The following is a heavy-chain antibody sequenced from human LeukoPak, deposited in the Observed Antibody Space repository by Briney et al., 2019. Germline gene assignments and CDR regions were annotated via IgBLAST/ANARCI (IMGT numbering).Heavy chain of an antibody. J-gene: IGHJ4*02. Sequence: TGGSLRLSCAASGFTFSSYAMSWVRQAPGKGLEWVSGISWNSGSIGYADSVKGRFTISRDNAKNSLYLQMNSLRAEDTALYYCAKGGAYYDILTGYLPDYWGQGTLVTVSS. CDR3: AKGGAYYDILTGYLPDY. V-gene: IGHV3-9*01. CDR1: GFTFSSYA. CDR2: ISWNSGSI. D-gene: IGHD3-9*01.